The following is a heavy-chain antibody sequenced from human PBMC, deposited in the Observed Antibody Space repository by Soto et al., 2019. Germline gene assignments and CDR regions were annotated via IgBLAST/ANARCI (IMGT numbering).Heavy chain of an antibody. D-gene: IGHD3-10*01. V-gene: IGHV4-34*12. J-gene: IGHJ4*02. CDR1: GGSFSGHY. CDR3: ARSLMVRGVIIPLDY. CDR2: IIHSGIT. Sequence: SETLSLTCAVYGGSFSGHYWSWIRQPPGKGLEWIGEIIHSGITNYSPSPKSRVTISLDTSKNQFSLKLSSVTAADTAVYYCARSLMVRGVIIPLDYWGQGTLVTVSS.